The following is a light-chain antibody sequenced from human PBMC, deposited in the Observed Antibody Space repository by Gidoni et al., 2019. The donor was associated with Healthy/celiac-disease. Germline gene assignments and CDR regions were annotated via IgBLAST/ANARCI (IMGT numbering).Light chain of an antibody. Sequence: DIQLTPSPSFLSASVGDRVTITCRASQGISSYLAWYPQKPGKAPKLLIYAASTLQSGVPSRFSGSGYGTEVTLTISSLQPEDFATYYCQQLNSYLPLTFGGGTKVEIK. CDR3: QQLNSYLPLT. V-gene: IGKV1-9*01. J-gene: IGKJ4*01. CDR2: AAS. CDR1: QGISSY.